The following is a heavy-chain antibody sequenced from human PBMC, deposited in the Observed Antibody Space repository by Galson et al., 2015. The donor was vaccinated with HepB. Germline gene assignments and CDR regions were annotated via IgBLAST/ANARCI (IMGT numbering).Heavy chain of an antibody. CDR3: AKDHDILTGYYSVDAFDI. V-gene: IGHV3-23*01. D-gene: IGHD3-9*01. J-gene: IGHJ3*02. Sequence: SLRLSCAASGFTFSSYAMSWVRQAPGKGLEWVSAISGSGGSTYYADSVKGRFTISRDNSKNTLYLQMNSLRAEDTAVYYCAKDHDILTGYYSVDAFDIWGQGTMVTVSS. CDR2: ISGSGGST. CDR1: GFTFSSYA.